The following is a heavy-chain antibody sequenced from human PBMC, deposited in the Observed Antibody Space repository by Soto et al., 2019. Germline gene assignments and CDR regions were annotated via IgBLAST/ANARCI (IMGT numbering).Heavy chain of an antibody. Sequence: ASVKVSCKASGYTFTDYGITLVRQAPGQGLEWMGRISAYTGNTNYAQKVQGRVTMSTDTSTSTAYLELRSLRSDDTAVYYCARGPESRSTAYFDYWGQGTLVTVSS. D-gene: IGHD1-26*01. V-gene: IGHV1-18*01. J-gene: IGHJ4*02. CDR1: GYTFTDYG. CDR2: ISAYTGNT. CDR3: ARGPESRSTAYFDY.